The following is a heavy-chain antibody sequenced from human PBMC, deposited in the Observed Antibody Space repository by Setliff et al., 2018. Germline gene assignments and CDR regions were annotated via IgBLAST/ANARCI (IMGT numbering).Heavy chain of an antibody. CDR1: GYSFTSYW. CDR3: ARLAMVRGVTSNWFDP. V-gene: IGHV5-51*01. J-gene: IGHJ5*02. Sequence: ESLKISCKDSGYSFTSYWIGWVRQMPGKGLEWMGIIYPGDSDTRYSPSFQGQVTISADKSISTAYLQWSSLKASDTAMYYCARLAMVRGVTSNWFDPWGQGTLVTVPQ. CDR2: IYPGDSDT. D-gene: IGHD3-10*01.